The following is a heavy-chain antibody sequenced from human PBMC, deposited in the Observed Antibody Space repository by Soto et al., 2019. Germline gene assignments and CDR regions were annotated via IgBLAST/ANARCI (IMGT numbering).Heavy chain of an antibody. CDR2: IYYSGIT. V-gene: IGHV4-30-2*01. CDR1: GGSISIGDYS. D-gene: IGHD1-26*01. J-gene: IGHJ3*01. Sequence: QLQLQESGSGLVKPSQTLSLTCAVSGGSISIGDYSWNWIRQPPGKGLEWIGNIYYSGITHYNPSLSSRVTISVDRTTNQFSLKLNSVTAADTAVYYCARDSYTKSGGGVNDTFDVWGQGTMVTVSS. CDR3: ARDSYTKSGGGVNDTFDV.